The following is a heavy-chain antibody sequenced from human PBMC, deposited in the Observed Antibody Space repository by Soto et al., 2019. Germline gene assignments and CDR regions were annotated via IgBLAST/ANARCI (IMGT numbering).Heavy chain of an antibody. Sequence: HPXGPLRPPCSASGFTFSSYAMSGVRQAPGKGLEWVSAISGSGGSTYYADSVKGRFTISRDNSKNTLYLQMNSLRAEDTAVYYCAKSWRRFLEWFYGMDVWGQGTKVTVSS. V-gene: IGHV3-23*01. D-gene: IGHD3-3*01. J-gene: IGHJ6*02. CDR3: AKSWRRFLEWFYGMDV. CDR2: ISGSGGST. CDR1: GFTFSSYA.